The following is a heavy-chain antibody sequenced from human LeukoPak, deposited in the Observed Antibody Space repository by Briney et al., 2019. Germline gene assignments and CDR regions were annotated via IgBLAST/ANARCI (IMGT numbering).Heavy chain of an antibody. Sequence: PGGSLRLSCAASGFTVSSNYMSWVRQAPGKGLEWVSVIYSDGSTYYAASVKGRFSISRHNSKNTVYLQMNSLRAEDTAVYYCARELREHGVFDIWGQGTMVTVSS. CDR1: GFTVSSNY. J-gene: IGHJ3*02. CDR3: ARELREHGVFDI. D-gene: IGHD1-26*01. V-gene: IGHV3-53*01. CDR2: IYSDGST.